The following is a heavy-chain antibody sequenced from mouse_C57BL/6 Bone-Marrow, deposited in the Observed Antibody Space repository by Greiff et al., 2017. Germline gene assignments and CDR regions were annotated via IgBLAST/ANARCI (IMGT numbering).Heavy chain of an antibody. J-gene: IGHJ3*01. D-gene: IGHD2-2*01. V-gene: IGHV3-6*01. CDR3: ACTMVTTGDWFAY. CDR1: GYSITSGYY. CDR2: ISYDGSN. Sequence: EVQLVESGPGLVKPSQSLSLTCSVTGYSITSGYYWNWIRQFPGNKLEWMGYISYDGSNNYNPSLKNRISITRDTSKNQFCLKLNSVTTEDTATYYCACTMVTTGDWFAYWGQGTLVTVSA.